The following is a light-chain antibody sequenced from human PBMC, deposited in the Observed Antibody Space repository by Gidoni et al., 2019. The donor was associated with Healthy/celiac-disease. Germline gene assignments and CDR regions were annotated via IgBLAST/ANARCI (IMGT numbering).Light chain of an antibody. Sequence: DIQITQSPSSLSASVGDRVTSTCRASQSISSYLNWYQQKPGKAPKLLIYAASSLQSGVPSRFSGSGSGTDFTLTISSLQPEDFATYYCQQSYSTPYTFGQGTKVEIK. J-gene: IGKJ2*01. CDR1: QSISSY. CDR2: AAS. V-gene: IGKV1-39*01. CDR3: QQSYSTPYT.